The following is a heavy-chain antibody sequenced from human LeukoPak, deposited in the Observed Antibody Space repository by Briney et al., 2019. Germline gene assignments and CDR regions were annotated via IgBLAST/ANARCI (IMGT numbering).Heavy chain of an antibody. Sequence: PSGTLSLTCAVSGGSISSSNWWSWIRQPPGKGLEWIGSIYYSGSTYYNPSLKSRVTISVDTSKNQFSLKLSSVTAADTAVYYCARRLATYSSGWYSYYFDYWGQGTLVTVSS. J-gene: IGHJ4*02. CDR1: GGSISSSNW. CDR3: ARRLATYSSGWYSYYFDY. D-gene: IGHD6-19*01. CDR2: IYYSGST. V-gene: IGHV4-39*01.